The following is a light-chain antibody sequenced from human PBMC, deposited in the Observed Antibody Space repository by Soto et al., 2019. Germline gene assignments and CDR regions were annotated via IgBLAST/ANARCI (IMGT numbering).Light chain of an antibody. Sequence: EIVLTQSPATLSVSPGERAILSCRASQSISTKLAWYQPKPGRAPRLLIYGASTRATGIPARFSGSGSGTEFTLTINSLQSEDFAVYYCQEYNKWFSISFGQGTRLEIK. CDR1: QSISTK. CDR3: QEYNKWFSIS. CDR2: GAS. V-gene: IGKV3-15*01. J-gene: IGKJ5*01.